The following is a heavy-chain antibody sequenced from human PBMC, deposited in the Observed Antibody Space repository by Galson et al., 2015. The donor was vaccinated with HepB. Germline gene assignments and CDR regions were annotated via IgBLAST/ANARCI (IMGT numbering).Heavy chain of an antibody. V-gene: IGHV3-48*02. CDR2: ISASGSNM. J-gene: IGHJ4*02. Sequence: SLRLSCAASGFTFSTYTMNWVRQAPGKGLEWVAHISASGSNMVYADSVRGRFTISRDNDKNSLYLQMNSLRDEDTAVYYCAKQNIQDYWGQGTLVTVSS. CDR1: GFTFSTYT. D-gene: IGHD1/OR15-1a*01. CDR3: AKQNIQDY.